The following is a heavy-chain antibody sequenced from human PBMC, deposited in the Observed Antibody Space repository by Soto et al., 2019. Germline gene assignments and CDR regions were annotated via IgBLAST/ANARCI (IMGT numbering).Heavy chain of an antibody. CDR1: GFTFSNYA. D-gene: IGHD6-6*01. V-gene: IGHV3-23*01. Sequence: GSLRLSCAASGFTFSNYAMGWVRQAPGKGLEWVSSSSTSIDATYYADSVKGQFTISRDDSKNTLYLQMNSLRAEDTAVYYCAKDRTVAARNFDYWGQGTLVTVSS. CDR3: AKDRTVAARNFDY. CDR2: SSTSIDAT. J-gene: IGHJ4*02.